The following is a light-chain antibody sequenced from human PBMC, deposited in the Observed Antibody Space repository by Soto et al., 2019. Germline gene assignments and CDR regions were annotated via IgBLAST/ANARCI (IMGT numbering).Light chain of an antibody. Sequence: QSALTQPASVSGSPGQSITISCTGTSSDVGGYNYVSWYQQHPGKAPKLIIYEVSNRPSGVSNRISGSKSGNTASLTISGLQAEDEDDYYCNTYTSKSTGVFGSGTKLTVL. J-gene: IGLJ1*01. CDR2: EVS. CDR1: SSDVGGYNY. V-gene: IGLV2-14*01. CDR3: NTYTSKSTGV.